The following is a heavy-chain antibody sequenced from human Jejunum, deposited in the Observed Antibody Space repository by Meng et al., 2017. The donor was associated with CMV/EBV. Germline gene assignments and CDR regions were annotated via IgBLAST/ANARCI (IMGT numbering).Heavy chain of an antibody. Sequence: SGFTFSGYEMNWVRQAPGKGLEWVADIKQDASEKDYVDSVKGRFTISRDNAKNSLYLQMDSLRVEDTAVYYCARGPSGGNSLGYWGQGTLVTVSS. D-gene: IGHD2-15*01. CDR1: GFTFSGYE. V-gene: IGHV3-7*01. CDR2: IKQDASEK. J-gene: IGHJ4*02. CDR3: ARGPSGGNSLGY.